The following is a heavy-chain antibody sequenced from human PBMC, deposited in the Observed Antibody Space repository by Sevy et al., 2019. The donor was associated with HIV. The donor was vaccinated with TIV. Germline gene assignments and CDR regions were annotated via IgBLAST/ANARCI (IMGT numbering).Heavy chain of an antibody. CDR3: AHRRSKGITITEFDY. V-gene: IGHV2-5*02. Sequence: SGPTLVNPTQTLRLTCTFSGFSFSTSGVGVGWIRQPPGKALEWLAIIYWDDDKRYSPSLKSRLTISRDTSKDRVVLTLANMDPVDTGTYYCAHRRSKGITITEFDYWGQGTLVTVSS. CDR2: IYWDDDK. J-gene: IGHJ4*02. CDR1: GFSFSTSGVG. D-gene: IGHD3-3*01.